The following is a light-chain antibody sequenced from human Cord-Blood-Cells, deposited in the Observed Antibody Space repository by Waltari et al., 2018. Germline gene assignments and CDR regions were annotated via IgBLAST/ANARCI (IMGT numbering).Light chain of an antibody. J-gene: IGKJ4*01. CDR1: QSISSY. V-gene: IGKV1-39*01. Sequence: DIQMTQSPSSLSASVGDRVTLTCRASQSISSYLNWYQQKPGKAPKLLIYAASSLQSGVPSRFSGSGSGTDFTLTISSLQPEDFATYYCQQSYSTLPTFGGGTKVEIK. CDR2: AAS. CDR3: QQSYSTLPT.